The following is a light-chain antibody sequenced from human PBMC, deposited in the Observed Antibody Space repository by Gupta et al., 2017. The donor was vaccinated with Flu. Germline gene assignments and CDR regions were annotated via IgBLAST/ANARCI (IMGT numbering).Light chain of an antibody. CDR2: GKN. V-gene: IGLV3-19*01. J-gene: IGLJ2*01. Sequence: SSELTQDPAVSVALGQTVRITCQGDSLRSYYASWYQQKPGQAPVLVIYGKNNRPSGIPDRGSGSSSGNTDSFPTTGAQAEDDADEYCNYPDSSGNPLFGGGTKLTVL. CDR1: SLRSYY. CDR3: NYPDSSGNPL.